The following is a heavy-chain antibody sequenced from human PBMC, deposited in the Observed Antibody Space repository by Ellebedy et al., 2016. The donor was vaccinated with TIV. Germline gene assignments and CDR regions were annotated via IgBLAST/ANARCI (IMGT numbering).Heavy chain of an antibody. CDR2: VYYSRSP. Sequence: MPSETLSLTCGVSGGSVSNTRYYWAWIRQPPGKGLEWIGSVYYSRSPYYNPSFKSRVTLSADTSKNQFSLNLTTVTAADTAVYYCARDPAPPRGRFDTWGQGTLVTVSS. J-gene: IGHJ5*02. CDR3: ARDPAPPRGRFDT. CDR1: GGSVSNTRYY. V-gene: IGHV4-39*02.